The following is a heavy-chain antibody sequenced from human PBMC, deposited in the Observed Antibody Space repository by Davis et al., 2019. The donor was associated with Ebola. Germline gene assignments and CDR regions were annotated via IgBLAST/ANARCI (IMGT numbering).Heavy chain of an antibody. Sequence: MPSETLSLTCAVSGDSVSSRNWWSWVRQSPGKGLEWIGEINHSGSTNYNPSLKSRVTISVDTSKNHFSLKLSSVTAADTAVYYCVRHPRGDYASWFDTWGQGTPVTVSS. CDR1: GDSVSSRNW. D-gene: IGHD4-17*01. V-gene: IGHV4-4*02. J-gene: IGHJ5*02. CDR2: INHSGST. CDR3: VRHPRGDYASWFDT.